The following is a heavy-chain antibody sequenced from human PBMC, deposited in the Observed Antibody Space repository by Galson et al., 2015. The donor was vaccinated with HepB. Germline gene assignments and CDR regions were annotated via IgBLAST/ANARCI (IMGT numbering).Heavy chain of an antibody. CDR1: GFTFSSYA. Sequence: SLRLSCAASGFTFSSYAMHWVRQAPGKGLEWVAVISYDGSNKYYADSVKGRFTISRDNSKNTLYLQMNSLRAEDTAVYYCARDDITMIGDIWGQGTMVTVSS. J-gene: IGHJ3*02. D-gene: IGHD3-22*01. CDR3: ARDDITMIGDI. V-gene: IGHV3-30-3*01. CDR2: ISYDGSNK.